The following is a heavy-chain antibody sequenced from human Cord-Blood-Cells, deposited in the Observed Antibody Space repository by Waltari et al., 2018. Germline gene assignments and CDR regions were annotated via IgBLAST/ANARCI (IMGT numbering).Heavy chain of an antibody. CDR3: ARHPNDMGSGSYYNWYFDL. CDR1: GGSISSSSYY. V-gene: IGHV4-39*01. D-gene: IGHD3-10*01. Sequence: QLQLQESGPGLVKPSETLSLTCTVSGGSISSSSYYWGWIRQPPGKGLEWIGSIYYSGGTYYNPALKSRVTISVDTSKNQFSLKLSSVTAADTAVYYCARHPNDMGSGSYYNWYFDLWGRGTLVTVSS. CDR2: IYYSGGT. J-gene: IGHJ2*01.